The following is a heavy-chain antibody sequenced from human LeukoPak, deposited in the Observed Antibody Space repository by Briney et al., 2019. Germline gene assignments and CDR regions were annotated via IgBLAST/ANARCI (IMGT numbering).Heavy chain of an antibody. CDR2: ISGSGGST. Sequence: GGSLRLSCAASGFTFSSYAMSWVRQAPGKGLEWVSAISGSGGSTYYADSVKGRFTISRDNSKNTLYLQMNSLRAEDTAVYYCARGASSSWYTVREFDPWGQGTLVTVSS. CDR1: GFTFSSYA. D-gene: IGHD6-13*01. V-gene: IGHV3-23*01. J-gene: IGHJ5*02. CDR3: ARGASSSWYTVREFDP.